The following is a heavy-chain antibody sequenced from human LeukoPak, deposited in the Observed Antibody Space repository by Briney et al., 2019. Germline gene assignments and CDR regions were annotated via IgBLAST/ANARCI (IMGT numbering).Heavy chain of an antibody. J-gene: IGHJ4*02. Sequence: GGSLRLSCTASGFTFSSYWMHWVRQAPGKGLVWVSRINSDGSSTSYADSVKGRFTISRDNAKNTLYLQMNSLRAEDTAVYYCAKTTGGKTFGGVIVSTHRPNIDSWGQGTLVTVSS. D-gene: IGHD3-16*02. CDR3: AKTTGGKTFGGVIVSTHRPNIDS. CDR1: GFTFSSYW. CDR2: INSDGSST. V-gene: IGHV3-74*01.